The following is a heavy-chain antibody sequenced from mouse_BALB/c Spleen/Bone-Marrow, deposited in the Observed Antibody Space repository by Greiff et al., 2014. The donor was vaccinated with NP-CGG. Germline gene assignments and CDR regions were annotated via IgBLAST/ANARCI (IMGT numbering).Heavy chain of an antibody. CDR2: IAPGSGST. Sequence: DLVKPGASVKLSCKASGYTFTSYWINWIKQRPGQGLEWIGRIAPGSGSTYYNEMFKGKATLTVDTSSSTAYILLSSLSSKDSAVYFCAYYRYDVNYWGQGTTLTVSS. V-gene: IGHV1S41*01. D-gene: IGHD2-14*01. CDR1: GYTFTSYW. CDR3: AYYRYDVNY. J-gene: IGHJ2*01.